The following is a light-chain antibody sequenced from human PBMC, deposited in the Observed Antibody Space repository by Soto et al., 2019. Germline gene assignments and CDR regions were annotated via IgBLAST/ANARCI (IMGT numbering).Light chain of an antibody. CDR1: QSVGIS. V-gene: IGKV3-15*01. CDR2: RAS. J-gene: IGKJ2*01. Sequence: EIVMTPSPATLSVSPGERATLSCRASQSVGISLAWYQQKPGQAPRLLIYRASTRATGIPDRFSGSGSGTDITLTISSLQSEDLAVYYCQHYLDWPVYTFGQGTKLEIK. CDR3: QHYLDWPVYT.